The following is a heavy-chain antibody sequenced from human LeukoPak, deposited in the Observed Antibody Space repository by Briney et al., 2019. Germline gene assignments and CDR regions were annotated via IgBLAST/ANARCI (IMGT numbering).Heavy chain of an antibody. V-gene: IGHV3-7*01. CDR3: ARDRSSFEHSGSYWFDY. Sequence: TGGSLRLSCAASGFTFSSYWMSWVRQAPGKGLEWVANIKQDGSEKYYVDSVKGRFTISRDNAKNSLYLQMNSLRAEDTAVYYCARDRSSFEHSGSYWFDYWGQGTLVTVSS. D-gene: IGHD1-26*01. CDR1: GFTFSSYW. CDR2: IKQDGSEK. J-gene: IGHJ4*02.